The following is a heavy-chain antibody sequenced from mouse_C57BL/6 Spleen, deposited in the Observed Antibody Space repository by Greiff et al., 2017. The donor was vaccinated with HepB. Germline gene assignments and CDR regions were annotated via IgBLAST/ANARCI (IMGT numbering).Heavy chain of an antibody. CDR3: TRGEYGDY. J-gene: IGHJ2*01. V-gene: IGHV1-15*01. CDR1: GYTFTDYV. D-gene: IGHD5-1*01. Sequence: VQLQQSGAELVRPGASVTLSCKASGYTFTDYVIHWVKQTPVHGLEWIGAIDPETGGTAYNQKFKGKAILTADKSSSTAYMELRSLTSEDSAVYYCTRGEYGDYWGQGTTLTVSS. CDR2: IDPETGGT.